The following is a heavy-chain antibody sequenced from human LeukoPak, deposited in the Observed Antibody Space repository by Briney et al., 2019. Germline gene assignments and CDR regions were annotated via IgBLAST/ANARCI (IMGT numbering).Heavy chain of an antibody. CDR1: GYTFTGYY. V-gene: IGHV1-2*02. D-gene: IGHD2-15*01. CDR2: INPKSGGT. Sequence: ASVKVSCKASGYTFTGYYMHWVRQAPGQGLEWMGWINPKSGGTNYAQNFQGRVTMTRDTSISTAYMELSRLRSDDTAVYYCAREATSVVVAADDAFDIWGQGTMVTVSS. J-gene: IGHJ3*02. CDR3: AREATSVVVAADDAFDI.